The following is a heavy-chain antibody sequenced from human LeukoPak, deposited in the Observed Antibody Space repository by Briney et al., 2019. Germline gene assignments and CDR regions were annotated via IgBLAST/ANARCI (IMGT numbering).Heavy chain of an antibody. J-gene: IGHJ4*02. D-gene: IGHD5-18*01. CDR2: IIPIFGTA. V-gene: IGHV1-69*13. Sequence: SVTVSCKASGGTFSSYAISWVRQAPGQGLEWMGGIIPIFGTANYAQKFQGRVTITADESTSTAYMELSSLRSEDTAVYYCATDLLIGVGYSYGSLDYWGQGTLVTVSS. CDR1: GGTFSSYA. CDR3: ATDLLIGVGYSYGSLDY.